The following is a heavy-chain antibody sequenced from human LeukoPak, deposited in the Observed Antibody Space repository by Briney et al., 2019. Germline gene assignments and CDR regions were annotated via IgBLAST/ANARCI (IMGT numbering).Heavy chain of an antibody. V-gene: IGHV3-43*02. D-gene: IGHD1-26*01. CDR3: AKDEEGGADY. CDR1: GFTFDDYA. J-gene: IGHJ4*02. CDR2: ISGDGGST. Sequence: PGGSLRLSCAASGFTFDDYAMHWVRQAPGKGLEWVSLISGDGGSTYYADSVKGRFTISRDNSKNSLYLQMNSLRTEDNALYYCAKDEEGGADYWGQGTLVTVSS.